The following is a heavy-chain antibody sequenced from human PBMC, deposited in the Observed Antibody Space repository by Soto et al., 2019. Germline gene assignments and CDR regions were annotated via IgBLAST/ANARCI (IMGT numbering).Heavy chain of an antibody. Sequence: QVQLKQWGAGLLKPSETLSLTCAVYGGSFTSYYWSWIRQPPGQGMEWIGEIHHSGITKYNPSLKSRVTISIDMSKNQFSLNLRSVTAAETGVYYCASILTGWNHLGYWGQGTPVTVSS. CDR3: ASILTGWNHLGY. J-gene: IGHJ4*02. V-gene: IGHV4-34*01. CDR1: GGSFTSYY. D-gene: IGHD3-9*01. CDR2: IHHSGIT.